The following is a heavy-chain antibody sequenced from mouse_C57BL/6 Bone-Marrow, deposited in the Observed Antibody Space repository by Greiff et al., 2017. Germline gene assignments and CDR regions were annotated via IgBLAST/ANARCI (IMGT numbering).Heavy chain of an antibody. Sequence: VQLQQSGAELARPGASVNMSCKASGYTFTSYTMHWVTQRPGQGLEWIGYINPSSGYTKYNQKFKDKATLTADKSSSTAYMQLSSLTSEDSAVYYCARYHYGSSYGYWGQGTTLTVSS. CDR3: ARYHYGSSYGY. D-gene: IGHD1-1*01. J-gene: IGHJ2*01. CDR2: INPSSGYT. CDR1: GYTFTSYT. V-gene: IGHV1-4*01.